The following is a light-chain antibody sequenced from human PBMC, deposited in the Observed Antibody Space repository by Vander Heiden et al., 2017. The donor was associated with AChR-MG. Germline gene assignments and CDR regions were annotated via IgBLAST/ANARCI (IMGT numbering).Light chain of an antibody. CDR2: GAY. Sequence: EIVMTQSPATLSVSPGERATLSCRASQSVSTNLAWYQQKPGQAPRLLIFGAYTRATGIPARFSGGGSGTEFTLTISSRQSEDFAVYFCQQYNNWPPITFGQGTRLEIK. J-gene: IGKJ5*01. CDR3: QQYNNWPPIT. V-gene: IGKV3-15*01. CDR1: QSVSTN.